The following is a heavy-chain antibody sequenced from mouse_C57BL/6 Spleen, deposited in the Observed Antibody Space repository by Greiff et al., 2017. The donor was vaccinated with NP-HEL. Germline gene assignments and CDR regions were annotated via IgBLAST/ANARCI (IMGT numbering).Heavy chain of an antibody. Sequence: VQLQQSGAELARPGASVKLSCKASGYTFTSYGISWVKQRTGQGLEWIGEIYPRSGNTYYNEKFKGKATLTADKSSSTAYMELRSLTSEDSAVYFCASSPIYYYGSSYEGDAMDYWGQGTSVTVSS. CDR1: GYTFTSYG. D-gene: IGHD1-1*01. V-gene: IGHV1-81*01. CDR2: IYPRSGNT. CDR3: ASSPIYYYGSSYEGDAMDY. J-gene: IGHJ4*01.